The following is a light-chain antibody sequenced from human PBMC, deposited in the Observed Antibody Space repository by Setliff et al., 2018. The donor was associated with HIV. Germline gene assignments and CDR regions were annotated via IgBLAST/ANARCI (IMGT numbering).Light chain of an antibody. J-gene: IGLJ1*01. CDR2: QAS. Sequence: SPLTQPDSGSGSPGQSITISCTGTSSDVGRYNLVSWYQQHQGKAPKLMIYQASKRPSGVSNRFSASKSANTASLTISGLQAEDEADYSCCSNTGSNSYVFGTGTKFTV. CDR1: SSDVGRYNL. CDR3: CSNTGSNSYV. V-gene: IGLV2-23*01.